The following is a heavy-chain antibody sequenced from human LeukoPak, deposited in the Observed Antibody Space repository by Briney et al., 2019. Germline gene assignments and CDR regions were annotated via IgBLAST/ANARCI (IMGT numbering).Heavy chain of an antibody. D-gene: IGHD6-13*01. Sequence: GESLKISCKGSGYSFTTYWISWVRRMPGKGLEWMGRIDPSDSNTNYSPSFQGHVTISADKSISTVYLQWSSLKASDTAMYFCARPAGSSSRDFQHWGQGTPVTVSS. J-gene: IGHJ1*01. V-gene: IGHV5-10-1*01. CDR1: GYSFTTYW. CDR3: ARPAGSSSRDFQH. CDR2: IDPSDSNT.